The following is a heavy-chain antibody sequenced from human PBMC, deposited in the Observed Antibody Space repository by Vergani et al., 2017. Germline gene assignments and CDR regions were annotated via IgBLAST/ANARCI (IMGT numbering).Heavy chain of an antibody. J-gene: IGHJ4*02. D-gene: IGHD6-19*01. CDR2: INPNSGGT. CDR1: GYTFTGYY. CDR3: AREAEAAGAMTFGD. V-gene: IGHV1-2*02. Sequence: QVQLVQSGAEVQKPGASVKVSCKASGYTFTGYYMHWVRQAPGQGLEWMGWINPNSGGTKYAQKFQGRVTMTRDTSISTAYMELSRLRSDDTAVYYCAREAEAAGAMTFGDWGQGTLVTVSS.